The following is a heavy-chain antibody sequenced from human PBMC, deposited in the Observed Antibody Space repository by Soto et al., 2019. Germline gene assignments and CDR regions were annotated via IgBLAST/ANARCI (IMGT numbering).Heavy chain of an antibody. J-gene: IGHJ3*02. D-gene: IGHD2-15*01. CDR3: ARVLGRDYGGSSDAFDI. Sequence: GGSLRLSCAASGFTFRSYSMNWVRQAPGKGLEWVSSISSSSSYIYYEDSGTGRFTISRDNAKNSLYLQMNSLRAADTAVYYCARVLGRDYGGSSDAFDIWGQGTMVTVSS. V-gene: IGHV3-21*01. CDR2: ISSSSSYI. CDR1: GFTFRSYS.